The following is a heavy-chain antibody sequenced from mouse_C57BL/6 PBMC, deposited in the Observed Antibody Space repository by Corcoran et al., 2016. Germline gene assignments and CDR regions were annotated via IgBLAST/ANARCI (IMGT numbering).Heavy chain of an antibody. CDR1: GYTFTTYG. V-gene: IGHV9-3*01. CDR2: RNTYSGVP. D-gene: IGHD2-1*01. J-gene: IGHJ4*01. Sequence: QIQLVQSGPELKKTGETVKISCKASGYTFTTYGMSWVKQAPGQGLKWMGWRNTYSGVPTYADDFKGRFAFSLETSASTAYLQINNLKNEDTATYCCARWGVDYGNPDYYAIDYWSQGTSVTVSS. CDR3: ARWGVDYGNPDYYAIDY.